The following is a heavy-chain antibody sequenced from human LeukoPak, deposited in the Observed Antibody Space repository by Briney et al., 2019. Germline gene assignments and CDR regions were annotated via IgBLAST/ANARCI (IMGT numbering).Heavy chain of an antibody. J-gene: IGHJ4*02. CDR1: GFTFSSYA. CDR3: ARVLYYYDSSGYYLGY. D-gene: IGHD3-22*01. Sequence: PGGSLRLSCAASGFTFSSYAMSWVRQAPGKGLEWVSYISSSGSTIYYADSVKGRFTISRDNAKNSLYLQMNSLRAEDTAVYYCARVLYYYDSSGYYLGYWGQGTLVTVSS. V-gene: IGHV3-48*04. CDR2: ISSSGSTI.